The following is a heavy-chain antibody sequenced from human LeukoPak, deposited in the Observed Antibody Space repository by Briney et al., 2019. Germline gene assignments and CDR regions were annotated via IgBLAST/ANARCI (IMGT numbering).Heavy chain of an antibody. J-gene: IGHJ4*02. CDR3: ARAGCSNINCYMAY. CDR1: GFTFSSEA. Sequence: GGSLRLSCAASGFTFSSEAMTWVRQAPGKGLEWVSGISGSADITYYADSVKGRFTISRDNSKNTLYLQVNSLRVEDTAIYYCARAGCSNINCYMAYWGQGTLVTVSS. D-gene: IGHD2-2*02. V-gene: IGHV3-23*01. CDR2: ISGSADIT.